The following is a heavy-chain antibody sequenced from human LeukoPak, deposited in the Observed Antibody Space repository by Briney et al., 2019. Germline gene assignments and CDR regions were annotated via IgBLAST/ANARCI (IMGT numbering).Heavy chain of an antibody. D-gene: IGHD3-22*01. V-gene: IGHV3-48*01. CDR2: ISSSSSTI. Sequence: GGSLRLSCEVSGFTFSSYSMTWVRQAPGKGLEWVSYISSSSSTIYYADSVKGRFTISRDNAKNSLYLQMNSLRAEDTAVYYCARENYDSSGYNADYWGQGTLVTVSS. CDR1: GFTFSSYS. CDR3: ARENYDSSGYNADY. J-gene: IGHJ4*02.